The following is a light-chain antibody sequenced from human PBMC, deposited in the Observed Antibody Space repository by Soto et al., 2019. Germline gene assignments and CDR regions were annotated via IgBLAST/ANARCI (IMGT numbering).Light chain of an antibody. Sequence: QSVLTQPPSVSGAPGQRVTFSCTGSSSNIGAGYHVHWYQQLPGTAPKLLIYADNHRPSGVPDRFSGSKSGTSASLVITGLPADDEADYYCQSYDSTLSGPVVFGGGTKLTVL. CDR3: QSYDSTLSGPVV. CDR2: ADN. J-gene: IGLJ2*01. CDR1: SSNIGAGYH. V-gene: IGLV1-40*01.